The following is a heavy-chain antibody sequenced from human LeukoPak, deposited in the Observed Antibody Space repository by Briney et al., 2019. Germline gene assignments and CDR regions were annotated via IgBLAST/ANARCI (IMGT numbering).Heavy chain of an antibody. D-gene: IGHD3-10*01. J-gene: IGHJ4*02. CDR2: IKQDGSEK. CDR3: ARAGEVTYYYGSGSFYFDY. CDR1: GFTFSSYW. Sequence: GGSPRLSCAASGFTFSSYWMSWVRQAPGKGLEWVANIKQDGSEKYYVDSLKGRFTVSRDNAKNSLYLQMNSLRAEDTAVYYCARAGEVTYYYGSGSFYFDYWGQGTLVTVSS. V-gene: IGHV3-7*01.